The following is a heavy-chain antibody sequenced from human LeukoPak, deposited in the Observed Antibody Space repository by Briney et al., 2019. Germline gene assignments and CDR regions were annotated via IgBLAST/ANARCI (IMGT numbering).Heavy chain of an antibody. Sequence: GALRLSCAASGFTFSSYWMTWVRQAPGKGLEWVANIKRDGSEKHYVDSVKGRFTISRDNAKNILYLEVNSLRTDDTAVYYCARGSLEPVDYWGQGTLVTVSS. V-gene: IGHV3-7*01. CDR3: ARGSLEPVDY. D-gene: IGHD1-26*01. CDR1: GFTFSSYW. CDR2: IKRDGSEK. J-gene: IGHJ4*02.